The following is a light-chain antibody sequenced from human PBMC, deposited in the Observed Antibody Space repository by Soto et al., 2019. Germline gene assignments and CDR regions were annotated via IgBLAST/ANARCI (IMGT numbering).Light chain of an antibody. CDR3: QQYGSSPL. CDR1: ETLSSTY. CDR2: GSS. Sequence: DSVLTQSPGTLSLSPGERATLSCRAGETLSSTYLAWYQQKPGQAPRLLIYGSSNRATGIPDRLSGSRSGTDFTLTISRLEPEDFVVYYCQQYGSSPLFGQGTKVDI. J-gene: IGKJ1*01. V-gene: IGKV3-20*01.